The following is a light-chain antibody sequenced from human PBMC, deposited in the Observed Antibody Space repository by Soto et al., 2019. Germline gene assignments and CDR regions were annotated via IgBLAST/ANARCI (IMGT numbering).Light chain of an antibody. CDR1: SSDVGGYNY. Sequence: QCVLTQPASVSGSPGQPITISCTGTSSDVGGYNYVSWYQQYPGKAPKVMIYDVTNRPSGVSNRFSGSRSGNTASLTISGLQAEDEADYYCCSFTTSSTYVFGTGTKVTVL. J-gene: IGLJ1*01. CDR2: DVT. V-gene: IGLV2-14*01. CDR3: CSFTTSSTYV.